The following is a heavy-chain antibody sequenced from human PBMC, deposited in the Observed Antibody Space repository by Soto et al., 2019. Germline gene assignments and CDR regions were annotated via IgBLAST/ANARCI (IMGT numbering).Heavy chain of an antibody. CDR2: IKQDGSEK. CDR1: GFTFSSYW. J-gene: IGHJ4*02. Sequence: EVQLVESGGGLVQPGGSLRLSCAASGFTFSSYWMSWVRQAPGKGLELVANIKQDGSEKYYVDSMKGRFTISRDNAKNSLYLQMNSLRAEDTAVYYCARVLRYFDWLPREHFDYWGQGTLVTFSS. D-gene: IGHD3-9*01. CDR3: ARVLRYFDWLPREHFDY. V-gene: IGHV3-7*05.